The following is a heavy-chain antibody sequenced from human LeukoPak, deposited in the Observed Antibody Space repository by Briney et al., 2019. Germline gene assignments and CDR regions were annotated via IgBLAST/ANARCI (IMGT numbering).Heavy chain of an antibody. J-gene: IGHJ4*02. D-gene: IGHD6-19*01. CDR1: GGSFSGYY. Sequence: PSETLSLTCAVYGGSFSGYYWSWIRQPPGKGLEWIGEINHSGSTNYNPSLKSRVTISVDTSKNQFSLKLSSVTAADTAVYYCARRRGSGCDYWGQGTLVTVSS. CDR2: INHSGST. CDR3: ARRRGSGCDY. V-gene: IGHV4-34*01.